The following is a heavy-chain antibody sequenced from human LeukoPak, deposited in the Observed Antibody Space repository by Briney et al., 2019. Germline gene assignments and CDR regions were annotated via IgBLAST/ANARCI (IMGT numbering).Heavy chain of an antibody. J-gene: IGHJ5*02. CDR3: ARGNYEVVTT. Sequence: GRSLRLSCAASGFTFSSYGMHWVRQAPGKGLEWVAVIWYDGSNKYYADSVKGRFTISRDNAKNTLYLQMNSLRAEDTAVYYCARGNYEVVTTWGQGTLVTVSS. CDR1: GFTFSSYG. D-gene: IGHD2-21*02. V-gene: IGHV3-33*01. CDR2: IWYDGSNK.